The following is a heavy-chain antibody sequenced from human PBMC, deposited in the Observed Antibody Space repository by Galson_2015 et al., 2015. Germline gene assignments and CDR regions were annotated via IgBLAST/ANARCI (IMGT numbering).Heavy chain of an antibody. CDR1: GYTFTSYG. CDR2: IIPIFGTA. J-gene: IGHJ4*02. CDR3: ARSDRGGDYYFDY. V-gene: IGHV1-69*13. D-gene: IGHD3-22*01. Sequence: SVKVSCKASGYTFTSYGISWVRQAPGQGLEWMGGIIPIFGTANYAQKFQGRVTITADESTSTAYMELSSLRSEDTAVYYCARSDRGGDYYFDYWSQGTLVTVSS.